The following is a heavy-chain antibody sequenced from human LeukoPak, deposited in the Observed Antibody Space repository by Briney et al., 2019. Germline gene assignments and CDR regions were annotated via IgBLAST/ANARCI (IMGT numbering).Heavy chain of an antibody. V-gene: IGHV3-64D*09. Sequence: GGSLRLSCSASGFTFSNYAMHCVRQAPGKGLGYISAISTNGRSTNYADSVKGRFTISRDNSKNTLYLQMSSLRAEDTAVYYCVKVNRYCSGGSCYSAYYYGMDVWGQGTTVTVFS. CDR1: GFTFSNYA. J-gene: IGHJ6*02. CDR2: ISTNGRST. CDR3: VKVNRYCSGGSCYSAYYYGMDV. D-gene: IGHD2-15*01.